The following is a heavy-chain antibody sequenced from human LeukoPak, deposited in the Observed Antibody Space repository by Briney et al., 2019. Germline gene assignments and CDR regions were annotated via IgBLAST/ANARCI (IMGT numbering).Heavy chain of an antibody. V-gene: IGHV3-23*01. CDR1: GFGFSTHD. J-gene: IGHJ2*01. Sequence: PGGSLRLSCVASGFGFSTHDMSWGRQAPGKGLEWVSSISGSGTGTYYTDSVKGRFTISRDTSKNTLYMQMNNLRAEDTAIYYCAKDRTVGASYWYFDLWGRGTLVTVSS. CDR3: AKDRTVGASYWYFDL. CDR2: ISGSGTGT. D-gene: IGHD1-26*01.